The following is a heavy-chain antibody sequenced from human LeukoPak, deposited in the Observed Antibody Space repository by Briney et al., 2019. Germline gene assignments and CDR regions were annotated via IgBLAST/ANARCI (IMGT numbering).Heavy chain of an antibody. D-gene: IGHD4-23*01. J-gene: IGHJ1*01. CDR3: ARTHYGGNEHFQH. V-gene: IGHV4-34*01. CDR1: GGSFSGYY. Sequence: SETLSLICAVYGGSFSGYYWSWIRQPPGKGLEWIGEINHSGSTNYNPSLKSRVTISVDTSKNQFSLKLSSLTAADTAVYYCARTHYGGNEHFQHWGQGTLVTVSS. CDR2: INHSGST.